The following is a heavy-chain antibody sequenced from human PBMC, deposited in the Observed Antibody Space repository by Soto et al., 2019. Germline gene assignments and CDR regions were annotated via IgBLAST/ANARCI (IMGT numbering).Heavy chain of an antibody. CDR2: INAGNGNT. Sequence: ASVKVSCKASGYTFTSYAMHWVRQAPGQRLEWMGWINAGNGNTKYSQKFQGRVTITRDTSASTAYMELSSLRSEDTAVYYCARESLWFGELLSYFDYWGQGTLVTV. D-gene: IGHD3-10*01. CDR3: ARESLWFGELLSYFDY. CDR1: GYTFTSYA. J-gene: IGHJ4*02. V-gene: IGHV1-3*01.